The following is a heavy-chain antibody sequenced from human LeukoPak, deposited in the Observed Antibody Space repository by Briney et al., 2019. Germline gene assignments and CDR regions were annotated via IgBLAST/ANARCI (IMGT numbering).Heavy chain of an antibody. D-gene: IGHD2-15*01. CDR1: GGSFSGYY. CDR2: INHSGST. CDR3: ARDPGYCSGGSCYGHDAFDI. Sequence: SETLSLTCAVYGGSFSGYYWSWIRQPPGKGLEWIGEINHSGSTNYNPSLERLVTISVDTSKNQFSLKLSSVTAADTAVYYCARDPGYCSGGSCYGHDAFDIWGQGTMVTVSS. J-gene: IGHJ3*02. V-gene: IGHV4-34*01.